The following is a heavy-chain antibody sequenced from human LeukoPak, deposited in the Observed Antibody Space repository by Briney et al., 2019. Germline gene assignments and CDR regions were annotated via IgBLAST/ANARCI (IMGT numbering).Heavy chain of an antibody. Sequence: SETLSLTCTVSGYSINSGYFWGWVRPPPGKGPEWIGSIFHSGSVYYNPSLRSRVTISVDTSKNQVSLKVTSVTAADTALYYCARVVASTSIDSWGQGILVTVSS. J-gene: IGHJ4*02. CDR2: IFHSGSV. D-gene: IGHD2-15*01. CDR1: GYSINSGYF. CDR3: ARVVASTSIDS. V-gene: IGHV4-38-2*02.